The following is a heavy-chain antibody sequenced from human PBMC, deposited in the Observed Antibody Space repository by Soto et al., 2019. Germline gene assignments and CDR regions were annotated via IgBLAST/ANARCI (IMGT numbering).Heavy chain of an antibody. CDR2: IYTSGST. Sequence: ETLSLTCTVSGGSISSYYWSWIRQPAGKGLEWIGRIYTSGSTNYNPSLKSRVTMSVDTSKNQFSLKLSSVTAADTAVYYCARESQYSSSSDLDYWGQGTLVTVSS. CDR3: ARESQYSSSSDLDY. V-gene: IGHV4-4*07. D-gene: IGHD6-13*01. J-gene: IGHJ4*02. CDR1: GGSISSYY.